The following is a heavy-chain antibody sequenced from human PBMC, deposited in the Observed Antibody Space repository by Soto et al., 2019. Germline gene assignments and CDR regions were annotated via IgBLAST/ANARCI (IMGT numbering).Heavy chain of an antibody. J-gene: IGHJ6*02. CDR1: GFTFSSYD. V-gene: IGHV3-13*04. Sequence: EVQLVESGGGLVQPGGSLRLSCAASGFTFSSYDMHWVRQATGKGLEWVSAIGTAGDTYYPGSVKGRFTISRENAKNSXXLQMNSLRAGDTAVYYCARGSWPLTSVGGYYGMDVWGQGTTVTVSS. CDR3: ARGSWPLTSVGGYYGMDV. D-gene: IGHD3-16*01. CDR2: IGTAGDT.